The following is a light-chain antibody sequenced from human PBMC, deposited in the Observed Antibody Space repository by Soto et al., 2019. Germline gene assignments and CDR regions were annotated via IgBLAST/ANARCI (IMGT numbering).Light chain of an antibody. CDR1: QSVSSK. CDR3: QQYNSWLWT. J-gene: IGKJ1*01. V-gene: IGKV3-15*01. Sequence: EIVLTQSPDTLSLSPGEGATLSCRASQSVSSKLAWYQQKPGQAPRLLIYGASTRATGIPARFSGSGSGTEFTLIISSLQSEDSAVYYCQQYNSWLWTFGQGTKVDIK. CDR2: GAS.